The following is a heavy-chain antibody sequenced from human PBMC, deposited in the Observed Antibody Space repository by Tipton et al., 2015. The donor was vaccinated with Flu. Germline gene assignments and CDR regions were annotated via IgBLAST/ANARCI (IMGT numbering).Heavy chain of an antibody. Sequence: LRLSCTASGGSISGFYWNWIRQPPGGGLEWIGNIFNSGTTNYNPSLQSRVTISVDTSKDQFSLVLRSVTAADTAVYYCVRSHGGYWGQGTLVTVSS. CDR1: GGSISGFY. CDR2: IFNSGTT. CDR3: VRSHGGY. V-gene: IGHV4-59*01. J-gene: IGHJ4*02. D-gene: IGHD2-15*01.